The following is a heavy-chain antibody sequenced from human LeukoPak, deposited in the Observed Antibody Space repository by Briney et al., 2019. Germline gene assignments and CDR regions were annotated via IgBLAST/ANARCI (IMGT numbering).Heavy chain of an antibody. V-gene: IGHV4-34*01. CDR1: GFTFSSYS. Sequence: PGGSLRLSCAASGFTFSSYSMNWVRQAPGKGLEWIGEINHSGSTNYNPSLKSRVTISVDTSKNQFSLKLSSVTAADTAVYYCARGRTFDIWGQGTMVTVSS. J-gene: IGHJ3*02. CDR2: INHSGST. CDR3: ARGRTFDI.